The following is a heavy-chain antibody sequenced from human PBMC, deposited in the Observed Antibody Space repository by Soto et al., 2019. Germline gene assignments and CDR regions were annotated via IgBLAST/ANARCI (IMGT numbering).Heavy chain of an antibody. D-gene: IGHD2-15*01. J-gene: IGHJ4*02. CDR1: GLTFSDYY. CDR2: ISSSGSTI. V-gene: IGHV3-11*01. Sequence: PGGSLRLSCAASGLTFSDYYMSWIRQAPGKGLEWVSYISSSGSTIYYADSVKGRFTISRDNAKNSLYLQMNSLRAEDTAVYYCARVECSGGSCSHGIDYWGQGTLVTVSS. CDR3: ARVECSGGSCSHGIDY.